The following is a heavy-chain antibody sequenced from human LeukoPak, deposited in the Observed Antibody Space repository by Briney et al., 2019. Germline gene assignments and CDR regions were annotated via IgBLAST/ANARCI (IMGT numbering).Heavy chain of an antibody. CDR1: GYTFTSYD. J-gene: IGHJ5*02. CDR3: ARAGYRFVVVPANWFDP. V-gene: IGHV1-8*03. Sequence: ASVKVSCKASGYTFTSYDINWVRQATGQGLEWMGWMNPNSGNTGYAQKFQGRVTITRNTSISTAYMELSSLRSEDTAVYYCARAGYRFVVVPANWFDPWGQGTLVTVSS. CDR2: MNPNSGNT. D-gene: IGHD2-2*01.